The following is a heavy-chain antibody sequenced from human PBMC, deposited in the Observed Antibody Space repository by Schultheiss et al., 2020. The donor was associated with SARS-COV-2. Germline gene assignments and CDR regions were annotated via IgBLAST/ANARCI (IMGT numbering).Heavy chain of an antibody. J-gene: IGHJ6*02. D-gene: IGHD6-19*01. CDR1: GGTFSSYA. CDR2: MNPNSGNT. CDR3: ARESVAVAGLSFYYGMDV. Sequence: ASVKVSCKASGGTFSSYAISWVRQAPGQGLEWMGWMNPNSGNTGYAQKFQGRVTMTRNTSISTAYMELSSLRSEDTAVYYCARESVAVAGLSFYYGMDVWGQGTTVTVSS. V-gene: IGHV1-8*02.